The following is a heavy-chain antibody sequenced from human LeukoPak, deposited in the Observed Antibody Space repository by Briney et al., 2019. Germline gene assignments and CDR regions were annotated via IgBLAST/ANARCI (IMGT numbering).Heavy chain of an antibody. Sequence: GGSLRLSCSASGFTFSSYAMHWVRQAPGKGLEYVSAISSNGGSTYYADSVKGRFTISRDNSKNTLYLQMSSLRPEDTAVYYCAKSSSKYYYDSSGYLTFDYWGQGTLVTVSS. CDR1: GFTFSSYA. D-gene: IGHD3-22*01. J-gene: IGHJ4*02. CDR2: ISSNGGST. CDR3: AKSSSKYYYDSSGYLTFDY. V-gene: IGHV3-64D*06.